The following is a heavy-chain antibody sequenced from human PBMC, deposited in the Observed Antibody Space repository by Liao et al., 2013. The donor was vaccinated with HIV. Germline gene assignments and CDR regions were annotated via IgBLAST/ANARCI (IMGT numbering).Heavy chain of an antibody. Sequence: QVQLQESGPGMVQPSETLSLTCSVSGASINDYYWTWIRQPAGKGLDWIGRLHSRGSTDYNPSLRSRLTLSVDSSKNHFSLRLRSVTAADTAVYYCARQLDNHFDLWGQGTIITVSS. CDR1: GASINDYY. CDR3: ARQLDNHFDL. D-gene: IGHD3/OR15-3a*01. V-gene: IGHV4-4*07. CDR2: LHSRGST. J-gene: IGHJ3*01.